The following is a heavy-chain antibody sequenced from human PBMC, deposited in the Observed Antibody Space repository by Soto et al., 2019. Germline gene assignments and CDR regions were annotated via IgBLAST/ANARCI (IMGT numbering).Heavy chain of an antibody. J-gene: IGHJ6*01. D-gene: IGHD6-13*01. CDR1: GYIFSGYY. V-gene: IGHV1-2*02. Sequence: ASVTVCSNASGYIFSGYYTDWLQHAPGHGLEWMELINPNSGDTTYTQNPQGQVTMTRDTSISTPYMELSRLRSDDTAVYYCATSRISIVVAGGIFYY. CDR2: INPNSGDT. CDR3: ATSRISIVVAGGIFYY.